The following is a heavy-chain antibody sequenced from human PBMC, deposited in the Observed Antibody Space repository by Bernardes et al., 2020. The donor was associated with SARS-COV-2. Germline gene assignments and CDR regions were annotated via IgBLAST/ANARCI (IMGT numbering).Heavy chain of an antibody. D-gene: IGHD4-17*01. CDR1: GFTFSSYA. J-gene: IGHJ3*02. CDR2: ISYDGSNK. CDR3: ARTTGNAFDI. V-gene: IGHV3-30-3*01. Sequence: GGSLRLSCAASGFTFSSYAVHWVRQAPGKGLEWVALISYDGSNKYYADSVKGRFTISRDNSKNTLYLQMNSLRAEDTAVYYCARTTGNAFDIWGQGTMVTVSS.